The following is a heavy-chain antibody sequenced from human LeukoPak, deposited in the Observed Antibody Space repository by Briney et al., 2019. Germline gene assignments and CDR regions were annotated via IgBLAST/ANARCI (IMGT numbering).Heavy chain of an antibody. CDR3: ARTRTIVGAKGFAY. D-gene: IGHD1-26*01. V-gene: IGHV1-2*06. Sequence: GASVKVSCKASGYTFTGYYMHWVRQAPGQGLEWMGRINPNSGGTNYAQKFQGRVTMTRDTSISTAYMELSRLRSDDTAVYYCARTRTIVGAKGFAYWGQGTLVTVSS. CDR1: GYTFTGYY. J-gene: IGHJ4*02. CDR2: INPNSGGT.